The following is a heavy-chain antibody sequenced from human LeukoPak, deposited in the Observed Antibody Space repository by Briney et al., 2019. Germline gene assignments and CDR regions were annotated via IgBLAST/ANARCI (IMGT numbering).Heavy chain of an antibody. CDR1: GGSVSSGSYY. D-gene: IGHD1-14*01. J-gene: IGHJ3*02. CDR3: ARDLTEDDAFDI. Sequence: ASETLSLTCTVSGGSVSSGSYYWSWIRQPPGKGLEWIGYIYYSGSTNYNPSLKSRVTISVDTSKNQFSLKLSSVTAADTAVYYCARDLTEDDAFDIWGQGTMVTVSS. V-gene: IGHV4-61*01. CDR2: IYYSGST.